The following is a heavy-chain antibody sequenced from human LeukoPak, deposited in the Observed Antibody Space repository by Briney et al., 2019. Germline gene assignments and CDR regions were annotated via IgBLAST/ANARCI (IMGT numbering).Heavy chain of an antibody. J-gene: IGHJ4*02. Sequence: GSSLKVSCKASGFTFTSSAVQWVRQARGQRLEWMGWIVITSSKTNYAQKFQERVTITRDMSTSTAYMELSSLRSEDTAVYYCAAGLVQLERRSNFDYWGQGTLVTVSS. CDR3: AAGLVQLERRSNFDY. CDR2: IVITSSKT. CDR1: GFTFTSSA. D-gene: IGHD1-1*01. V-gene: IGHV1-58*01.